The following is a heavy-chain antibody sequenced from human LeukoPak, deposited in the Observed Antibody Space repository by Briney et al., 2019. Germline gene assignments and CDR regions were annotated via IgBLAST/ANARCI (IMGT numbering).Heavy chain of an antibody. D-gene: IGHD5-18*01. V-gene: IGHV4-30-2*01. Sequence: SETLSLTCAVSGGSISSGGYSWSWIRQPPGKGLEWIGYIYHSGSTYYNPSLKSRVTISVDRSKNQFSLKLSSVTAADTAVYYCARGWIQLWSRARPRSWFDPWGQGTLVTVSS. J-gene: IGHJ5*02. CDR3: ARGWIQLWSRARPRSWFDP. CDR1: GGSISSGGYS. CDR2: IYHSGST.